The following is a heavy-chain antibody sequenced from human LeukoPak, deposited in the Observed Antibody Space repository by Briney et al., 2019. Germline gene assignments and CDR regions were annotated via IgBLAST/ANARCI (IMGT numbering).Heavy chain of an antibody. J-gene: IGHJ4*02. D-gene: IGHD4-23*01. CDR2: IYTSGST. CDR1: GASISSYY. CDR3: AREADYGGNSLLDY. Sequence: SETLSLTCTVSGASISSYYWSWIRQPAGKGLEWIGRIYTSGSTNYNPSLKSRVTMSVDTSKNQFSLKLSSVTAADTAVYYCAREADYGGNSLLDYWGQGTLVTVSS. V-gene: IGHV4-4*07.